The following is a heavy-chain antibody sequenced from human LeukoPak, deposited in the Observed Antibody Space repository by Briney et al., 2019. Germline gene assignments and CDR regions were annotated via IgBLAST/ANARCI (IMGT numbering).Heavy chain of an antibody. D-gene: IGHD3-16*01. Sequence: PSETLSLTCAVSGYSISSGYYWGGIRQPPGKGLEWIGSIYHSGSTYYNPSLKSRVTISVDTSKNQFSLKLSSVTAADTAVYYCARTYDYVWGSYPYYFDYWGQGTLVTVSS. CDR3: ARTYDYVWGSYPYYFDY. J-gene: IGHJ4*02. V-gene: IGHV4-38-2*01. CDR2: IYHSGST. CDR1: GYSISSGYY.